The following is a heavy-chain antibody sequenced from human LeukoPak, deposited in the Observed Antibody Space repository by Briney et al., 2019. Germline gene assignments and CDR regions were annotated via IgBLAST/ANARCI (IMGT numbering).Heavy chain of an antibody. CDR1: GYTFTSYA. CDR2: INTNTGNP. V-gene: IGHV7-4-1*02. Sequence: VASVKVSCKASGYTFTSYAVVWVRQAPGQGLDWMGWINTNTGNPTYAQGFTGRFVFSLDTSVSTAYLQISSLKAEDTAVYYCARGGDFSSGWYYYWFDPWGQGTLVTVSS. CDR3: ARGGDFSSGWYYYWFDP. D-gene: IGHD6-19*01. J-gene: IGHJ5*02.